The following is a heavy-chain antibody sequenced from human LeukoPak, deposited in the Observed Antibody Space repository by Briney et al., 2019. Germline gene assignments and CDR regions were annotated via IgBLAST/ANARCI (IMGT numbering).Heavy chain of an antibody. CDR3: AGSSGYEGYAFDI. D-gene: IGHD3-22*01. J-gene: IGHJ3*02. V-gene: IGHV1-2*02. CDR1: GYTFTGYY. Sequence: ASVKVSCKASGYTFTGYYMHWVRQAPGQGLEWMGWINPNSGGTNYAQKFQGRVTMTRDPSISTAYMELSRLRSDDTAVYYCAGSSGYEGYAFDIWGQGTMVTVSS. CDR2: INPNSGGT.